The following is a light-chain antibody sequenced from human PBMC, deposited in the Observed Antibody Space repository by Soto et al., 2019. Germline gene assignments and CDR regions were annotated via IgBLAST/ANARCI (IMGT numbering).Light chain of an antibody. Sequence: QSALTQPRSVSGSPGQSVTISCTGTNSDVGGYNYVSWYQYHPGKAPKFMIYDVTKRPTGVPDHFSGSKSGNTACLTISGLQADDEADYYCCSYGGNYNVVCGGGTKLTVL. J-gene: IGLJ2*01. CDR2: DVT. V-gene: IGLV2-11*01. CDR1: NSDVGGYNY. CDR3: CSYGGNYNVV.